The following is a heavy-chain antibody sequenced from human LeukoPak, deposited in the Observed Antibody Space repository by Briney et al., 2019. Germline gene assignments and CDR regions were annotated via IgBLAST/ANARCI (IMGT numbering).Heavy chain of an antibody. CDR1: GYTLTELS. CDR2: FDPEDGET. V-gene: IGHV1-24*01. Sequence: ASVKVSCKVSGYTLTELSMHWVRQAPGKGLEWMGGFDPEDGETIYAQKFQGRVTMTEDTSTDTAYMELSSLRSEDTAVYYCATAPAYCGGACYPGALDYWGQGTLASVSS. J-gene: IGHJ4*02. D-gene: IGHD2-21*02. CDR3: ATAPAYCGGACYPGALDY.